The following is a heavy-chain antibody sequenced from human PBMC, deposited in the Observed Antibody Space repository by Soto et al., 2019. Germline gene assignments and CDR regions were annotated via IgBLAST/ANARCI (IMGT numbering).Heavy chain of an antibody. Sequence: PGESLKISCKGSGYSFTTNWIGWVRQMPGKGLEWMGVIYPGDSDTRYSPSFQGQVAISADKSINTAYLQWSSLKASDTAMYYCARHSGVAEDGTDWGQGTLVTVPS. J-gene: IGHJ1*01. CDR1: GYSFTTNW. V-gene: IGHV5-51*01. D-gene: IGHD6-13*01. CDR3: ARHSGVAEDGTD. CDR2: IYPGDSDT.